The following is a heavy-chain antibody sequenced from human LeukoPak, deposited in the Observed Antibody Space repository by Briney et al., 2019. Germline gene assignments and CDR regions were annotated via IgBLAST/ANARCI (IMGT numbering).Heavy chain of an antibody. Sequence: GGSLRLSCAASGVTLSSFAMSWVRQAPGKGLEWVSAISGSGGTTFYADSVKGRLTISRDNSKNTLYLQMNSLRAEDTAVYYCVKRTVNYPFDFWGQGTLVTVSS. CDR3: VKRTVNYPFDF. CDR2: ISGSGGTT. CDR1: GVTLSSFA. D-gene: IGHD1-7*01. V-gene: IGHV3-23*01. J-gene: IGHJ4*02.